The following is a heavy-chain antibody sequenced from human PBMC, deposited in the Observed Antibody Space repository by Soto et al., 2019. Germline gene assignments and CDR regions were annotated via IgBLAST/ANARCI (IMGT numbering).Heavy chain of an antibody. CDR3: ARAISSSWSGAFDI. V-gene: IGHV4-4*02. J-gene: IGHJ3*02. CDR2: IYHSGST. Sequence: SGTLALTCAVSSGSISRGNWWSWVRQPPGKGLEWIGEIYHSGSTNYNPSLKSRVTISVDKSKNQFSLKLSSVTAADTAVYYCARAISSSWSGAFDIWGQGTMVTVSS. CDR1: SGSISRGNW. D-gene: IGHD6-13*01.